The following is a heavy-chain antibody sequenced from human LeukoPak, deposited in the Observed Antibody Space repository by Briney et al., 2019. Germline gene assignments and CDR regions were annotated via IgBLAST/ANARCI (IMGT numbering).Heavy chain of an antibody. J-gene: IGHJ4*02. D-gene: IGHD3-16*01. CDR2: IYYSGST. CDR1: GGSTSSYY. CDR3: ARLSSLGYGGVFDY. V-gene: IGHV4-59*01. Sequence: SETLSLTCTVSGGSTSSYYWSWIRQPPGKGLEWIGYIYYSGSTNYNPSLKSRVTISVDTSKNQFSLKLSSVTAADTAVYYCARLSSLGYGGVFDYWGQGTLVTVSS.